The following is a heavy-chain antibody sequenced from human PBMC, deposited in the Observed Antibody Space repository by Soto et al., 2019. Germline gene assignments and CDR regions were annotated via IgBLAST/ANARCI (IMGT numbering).Heavy chain of an antibody. Sequence: SVTLSLTCSVGRSASTSSNYYWALLRQPPGKGLEWIGSIYYSGSTYYNPSLKSRVTISVDTSKNQFSLKLSSVTAADTAVYYCARLVYDSSGYRPGWGQGTLVTVS. CDR1: RSASTSSNYY. CDR3: ARLVYDSSGYRPG. D-gene: IGHD3-22*01. CDR2: IYYSGST. J-gene: IGHJ4*02. V-gene: IGHV4-39*01.